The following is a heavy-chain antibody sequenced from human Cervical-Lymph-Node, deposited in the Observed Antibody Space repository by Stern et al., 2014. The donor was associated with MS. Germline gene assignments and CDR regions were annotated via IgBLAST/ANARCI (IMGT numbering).Heavy chain of an antibody. J-gene: IGHJ4*02. CDR2: IFPRDSNT. Sequence: VQLVQSGSEVKKPGESLKISCEASGYLFDDYWIGWVRQMSGRGLELVAIIFPRDSNTRYSPSVQGQVTISADKSISPAYLQWSSLKASDPPMYYWAISPATPSGYDRFDYWGQGALVTVSS. V-gene: IGHV5-51*03. CDR1: GYLFDDYW. D-gene: IGHD5-12*01. CDR3: AISPATPSGYDRFDY.